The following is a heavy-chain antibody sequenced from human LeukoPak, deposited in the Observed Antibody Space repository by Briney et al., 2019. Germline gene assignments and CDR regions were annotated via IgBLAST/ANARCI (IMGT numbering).Heavy chain of an antibody. J-gene: IGHJ4*02. Sequence: PGGSLRLSCAASGFTFSSYVMSWVRQAPGEGLEWVLGITGSGGIPYYADSVKGRFTFSRDNSKNTLYLQMNSLRAEDTAVYYCAKAVGSFDFAFEYWGQGTLVTVS. V-gene: IGHV3-23*01. CDR1: GFTFSSYV. CDR2: ITGSGGIP. CDR3: AKAVGSFDFAFEY. D-gene: IGHD3-10*01.